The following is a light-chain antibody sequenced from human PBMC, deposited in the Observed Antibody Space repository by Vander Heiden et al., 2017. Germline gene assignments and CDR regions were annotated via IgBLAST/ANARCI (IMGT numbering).Light chain of an antibody. CDR2: GNS. J-gene: IGLJ1*01. CDR3: QSYDSSLSAYV. Sequence: QSVLTQPPSVSGAPGQRVTISCTGSSSNIGAGFDVHWYQQLPGTTPKLLICGNSNRPSVVPDRFSGSKSGTSASLAITWLQAEDEGDYYCQSYDSSLSAYVFGTGTKVTVL. V-gene: IGLV1-40*01. CDR1: SSNIGAGFD.